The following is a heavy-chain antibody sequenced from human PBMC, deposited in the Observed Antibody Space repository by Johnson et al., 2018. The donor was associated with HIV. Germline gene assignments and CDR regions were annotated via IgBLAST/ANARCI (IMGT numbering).Heavy chain of an antibody. CDR3: AKGLGGAFDI. CDR1: GFTFSSYA. J-gene: IGHJ3*02. CDR2: ISGSDFGQ. Sequence: VQLVESAGGVVQPGRSLRLSCAASGFTFSSYAMHWVRQAPGQGLEWVSAISGSDFGQYYADSVRGRFTISRDTSKNTLYLQMHSLRAEDPAVYYCAKGLGGAFDIWGQGTMVTVSS. V-gene: IGHV3-23*04. D-gene: IGHD3-16*01.